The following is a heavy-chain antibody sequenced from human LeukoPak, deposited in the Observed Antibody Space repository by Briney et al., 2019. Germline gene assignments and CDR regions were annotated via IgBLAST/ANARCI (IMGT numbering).Heavy chain of an antibody. CDR1: GGSISSSNW. D-gene: IGHD4-17*01. Sequence: SGTLSLTCAVSGGSISSSNWWSWVRQPPGKGLEWIGETKSRVNISVETSKNQFSLKLRSVTAADTAEYYCARRHYGDDWYFDLWGRGTLVTVSS. V-gene: IGHV4-4*02. J-gene: IGHJ2*01. CDR3: ARRHYGDDWYFDL.